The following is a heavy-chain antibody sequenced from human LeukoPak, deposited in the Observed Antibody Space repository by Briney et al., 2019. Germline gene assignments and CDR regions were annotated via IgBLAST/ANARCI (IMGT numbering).Heavy chain of an antibody. V-gene: IGHV3-30*04. CDR3: ARAGYSSGWYEDY. Sequence: GGSLRLSCAASGFTFNSYAMHWVRQAPGKGLEWVAVISYDGSNKYYADSVKGRFTISRDNSKNTLYLQMNSLRAEDTAVYYCARAGYSSGWYEDYWGQGTLVTVSS. CDR1: GFTFNSYA. D-gene: IGHD6-19*01. J-gene: IGHJ4*02. CDR2: ISYDGSNK.